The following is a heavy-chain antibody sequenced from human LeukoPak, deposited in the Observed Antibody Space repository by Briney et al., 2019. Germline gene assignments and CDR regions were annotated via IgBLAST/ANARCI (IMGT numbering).Heavy chain of an antibody. J-gene: IGHJ5*02. CDR3: ARAYCGGDCYSGQPVPGSWFDP. CDR1: GFTFSDFY. V-gene: IGHV3-11*01. D-gene: IGHD2-21*02. CDR2: ISRSSTTI. Sequence: GGPLRLSCAASGFTFSDFYMTWIRQAPGKGLEWVSYISRSSTTIYYADSVRGRFIISRDNAKNSLYLQMNSLRAEDTAVYYCARAYCGGDCYSGQPVPGSWFDPRGPGNPGHRLL.